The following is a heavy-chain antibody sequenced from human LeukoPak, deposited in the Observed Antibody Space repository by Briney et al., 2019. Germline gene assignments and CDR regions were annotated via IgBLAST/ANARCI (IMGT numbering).Heavy chain of an antibody. CDR1: GGTFSSYT. CDR2: IIPILGIA. D-gene: IGHD1-7*01. V-gene: IGHV1-69*02. J-gene: IGHJ4*02. CDR3: ARTDGGTITGTYYFDY. Sequence: GASVKVSCKASGGTFSSYTISWVRQAPGQGLEWMGRIIPILGIANYAQKFQGRVTITADKSTSTAYMELSSLRSEDTAVYYCARTDGGTITGTYYFDYWGQGTLVTVSS.